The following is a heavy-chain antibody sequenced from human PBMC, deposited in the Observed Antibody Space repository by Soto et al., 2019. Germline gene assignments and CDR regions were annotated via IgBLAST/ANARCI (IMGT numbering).Heavy chain of an antibody. V-gene: IGHV1-2*02. Sequence: ASVKVSCKASKYTFAGYFLHWVRQAPRQGLEWMGWINPNSGGTSYAQKFQGRVTMTRDTSISTAYMELSRLRSDDTAVYYCATEGGYDSSGNGAFDIWGQGTMVTVSS. CDR2: INPNSGGT. D-gene: IGHD3-22*01. CDR3: ATEGGYDSSGNGAFDI. CDR1: KYTFAGYF. J-gene: IGHJ3*02.